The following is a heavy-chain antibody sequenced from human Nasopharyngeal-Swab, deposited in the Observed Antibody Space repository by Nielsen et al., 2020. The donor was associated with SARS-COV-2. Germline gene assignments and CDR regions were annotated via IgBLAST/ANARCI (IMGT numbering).Heavy chain of an antibody. D-gene: IGHD3-9*01. CDR2: IGTAGDT. Sequence: GESLKISCAASGFTFSSYDMHWVRQATGKGLEWVSAIGTAGDTYYPGSVKGRFTISRENAKNSLYLQMNSLRAGDTAVYYCARGHYDILTGYSYSYYYMDVWGKGTTVTVSS. CDR1: GFTFSSYD. J-gene: IGHJ6*03. CDR3: ARGHYDILTGYSYSYYYMDV. V-gene: IGHV3-13*01.